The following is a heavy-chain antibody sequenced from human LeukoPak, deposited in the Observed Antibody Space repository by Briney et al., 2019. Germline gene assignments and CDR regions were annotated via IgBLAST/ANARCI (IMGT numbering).Heavy chain of an antibody. CDR1: GGSISSSSYY. CDR3: ARARGPDPPDYYYYGMDV. V-gene: IGHV4-39*07. CDR2: DYYSGST. J-gene: IGHJ6*02. Sequence: PSETLSLTCTVSGGSISSSSYYWGWIRQPPGKGLEWIGTDYYSGSTYYNPSLKSRVTISVDTSKNQFSLKLSSVTAADTAVYYCARARGPDPPDYYYYGMDVWGQGTTVTVSS.